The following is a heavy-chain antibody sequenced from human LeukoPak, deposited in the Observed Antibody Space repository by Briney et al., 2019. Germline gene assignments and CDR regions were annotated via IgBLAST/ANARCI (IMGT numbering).Heavy chain of an antibody. CDR2: INTDGSST. CDR1: GFTFSSYW. J-gene: IGHJ1*01. Sequence: GGSLRLSCAASGFTFSSYWMHWVRQAPGKGLVWVSRINTDGSSTSYADSVKGRFTISRGNSKNTLYLQTNSLRAEDTAVYYCAKDRSGPAEHWGQGTLVTVSS. V-gene: IGHV3-74*01. CDR3: AKDRSGPAEH.